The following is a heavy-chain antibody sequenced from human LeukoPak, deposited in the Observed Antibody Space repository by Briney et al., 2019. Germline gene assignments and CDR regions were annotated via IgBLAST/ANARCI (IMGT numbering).Heavy chain of an antibody. CDR1: GYTFTSYD. V-gene: IGHV1-8*01. CDR3: ASLIQNVYYGSEGAGYFDL. CDR2: MNPNSGKT. J-gene: IGHJ2*01. D-gene: IGHD3-10*01. Sequence: ASVKVSCKASGYTFTSYDIHSVRQATGQGLEWMGWMNPNSGKTGYAQRLQGRATMTRNTSITTAYMELSSLRSEDTAMYYCASLIQNVYYGSEGAGYFDLWGRGTLVTVSS.